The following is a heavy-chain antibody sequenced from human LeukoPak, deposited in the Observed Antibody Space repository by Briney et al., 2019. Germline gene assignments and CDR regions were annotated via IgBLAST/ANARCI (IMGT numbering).Heavy chain of an antibody. CDR1: GGSLSSNY. CDR3: ARVPELVDAFDI. Sequence: SETLSLTCTVSGGSLSSNYWSWIRQPPGKGLEWIGYIYHSGSTNYNPSLERRVIMSVDTSKNQFSLKLNSVTAADTAVYYCARVPELVDAFDIWGQGTMVTVSS. V-gene: IGHV4-59*01. D-gene: IGHD1-14*01. J-gene: IGHJ3*02. CDR2: IYHSGST.